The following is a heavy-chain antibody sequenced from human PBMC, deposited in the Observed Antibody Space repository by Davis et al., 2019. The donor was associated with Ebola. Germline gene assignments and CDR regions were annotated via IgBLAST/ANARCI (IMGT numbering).Heavy chain of an antibody. CDR1: GFTFSTYA. D-gene: IGHD4-17*01. CDR3: AKGYGSSDY. Sequence: GESLKISCAASGFTFSTYAMGWVRQAPGKGLEWVSDISSGGGAPYYADSVKGRFTTFRDNPKNTLYLQMNSLRAEDTAVYYCAKGYGSSDYWGQGTLVTVSS. V-gene: IGHV3-23*01. J-gene: IGHJ4*02. CDR2: ISSGGGAP.